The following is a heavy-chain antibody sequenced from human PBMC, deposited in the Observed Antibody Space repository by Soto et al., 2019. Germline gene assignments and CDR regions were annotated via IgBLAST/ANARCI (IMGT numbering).Heavy chain of an antibody. J-gene: IGHJ3*02. V-gene: IGHV5-10-1*01. Sequence: GESLKISCKGSGYSFTSYWISWVRQMPGKGLEWMGRIDPSDSYTNYSPSFQGHVTISADKSISTAYLQWSSLKASGTAMYYCARQTYSPDAFDIWGQGTMVTVSS. CDR2: IDPSDSYT. CDR1: GYSFTSYW. D-gene: IGHD1-26*01. CDR3: ARQTYSPDAFDI.